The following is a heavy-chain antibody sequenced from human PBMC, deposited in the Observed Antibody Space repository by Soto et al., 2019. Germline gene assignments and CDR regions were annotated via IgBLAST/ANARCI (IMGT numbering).Heavy chain of an antibody. CDR2: LSSSSSII. CDR3: ARMIYSGYDDSYLYYMDV. D-gene: IGHD5-12*01. Sequence: GGSLRLSCAASGFTFSSYGINWVRQAPGKGLEWVSYLSSSSSIIYYADSVKGRFTISRDNAENSLYLQMNSLRAEDTAVYYCARMIYSGYDDSYLYYMDVWGKGTTVTVSS. CDR1: GFTFSSYG. J-gene: IGHJ6*03. V-gene: IGHV3-48*01.